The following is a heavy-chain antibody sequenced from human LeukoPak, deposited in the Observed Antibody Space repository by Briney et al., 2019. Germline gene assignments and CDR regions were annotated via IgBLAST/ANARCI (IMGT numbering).Heavy chain of an antibody. J-gene: IGHJ6*03. CDR2: INQDGSEK. Sequence: PGGSLRLSCAASGFTFGSYWMRWVRQAPGKGLEWVANINQDGSEKYFMDSVKGRFTISRDNAKNSLYLQMNSLRAEDTAVYYCASSFSSAGYSYYYYMDVWGKGTTVTVSS. V-gene: IGHV3-7*01. CDR1: GFTFGSYW. D-gene: IGHD3-22*01. CDR3: ASSFSSAGYSYYYYMDV.